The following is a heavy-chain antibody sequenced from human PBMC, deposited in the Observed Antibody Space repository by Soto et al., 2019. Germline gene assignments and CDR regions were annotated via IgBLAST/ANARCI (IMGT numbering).Heavy chain of an antibody. Sequence: HEHLVQSGAEVKRPGASLKVSCKASGYSFTGYYIHWVRQAPGQGLEWMGLINPDSGATNYAQNLQGRVILSSDTAMSTASMDLTNLTSDETAVYYCARADYATGCYPVPYVDCWGQGTLVIVSS. V-gene: IGHV1-2*02. CDR2: INPDSGAT. D-gene: IGHD3-9*01. CDR3: ARADYATGCYPVPYVDC. J-gene: IGHJ4*02. CDR1: GYSFTGYY.